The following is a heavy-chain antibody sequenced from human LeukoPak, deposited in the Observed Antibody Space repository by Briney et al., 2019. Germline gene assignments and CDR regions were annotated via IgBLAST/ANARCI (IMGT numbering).Heavy chain of an antibody. CDR3: ARRIAVAAARGAFDI. CDR2: IYPGDCDT. Sequence: GESLQISCKGSGCFFTSYWIGWGRQVPGKGLEWMGIIYPGDCDTRYIPSFQRQVTISSDKSISTAYLQWSSLKASDTAMYYCARRIAVAAARGAFDIWGQGTMVTVSS. V-gene: IGHV5-51*01. D-gene: IGHD6-19*01. CDR1: GCFFTSYW. J-gene: IGHJ3*02.